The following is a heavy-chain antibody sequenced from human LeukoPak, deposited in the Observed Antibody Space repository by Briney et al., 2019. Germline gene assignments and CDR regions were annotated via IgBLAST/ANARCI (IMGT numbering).Heavy chain of an antibody. CDR1: GGSISSSSYY. J-gene: IGHJ5*02. CDR2: IYYSGST. V-gene: IGHV4-39*01. D-gene: IGHD2-21*01. Sequence: SETLSLTCTVSGGSISSSSYYWGWIRRPPGKGLEWIGSIYYSGSTYYNPSLKSRVTISVDTSKNQFSLKLSSVTAADTAVYYCARGYLNWFDPWGQGTLVTVSS. CDR3: ARGYLNWFDP.